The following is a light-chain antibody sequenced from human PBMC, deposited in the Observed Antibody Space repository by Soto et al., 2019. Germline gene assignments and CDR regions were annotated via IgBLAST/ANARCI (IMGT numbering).Light chain of an antibody. Sequence: DIPMTQSPSSLSASVGDRVTFTCQASQDISDYLNWYQQKPGKAPDLLIYDVSNLEAGVPSRFSGSGSGTEFTFTINGLQPEDIATYFCQQYDNVPYTFGQGTKLDLK. J-gene: IGKJ2*01. CDR2: DVS. V-gene: IGKV1-33*01. CDR3: QQYDNVPYT. CDR1: QDISDY.